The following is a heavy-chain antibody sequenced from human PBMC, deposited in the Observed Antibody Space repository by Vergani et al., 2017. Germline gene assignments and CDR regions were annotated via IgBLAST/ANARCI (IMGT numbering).Heavy chain of an antibody. CDR3: ARAGSIAPNAFDI. J-gene: IGHJ3*02. CDR1: GDCASINSAA. Sequence: QLQQSGPGLVKPSQTLSLTCAIPGDCASINSAAWNWTTQSPSRGLEWLGRTYYRSNWYNDYAVFVKSRITINPDTSKNQFSLQLNAVTPEDTAVYYCARAGSIAPNAFDIWGQGTMVTVSS. D-gene: IGHD6-6*01. CDR2: TYYRSNWYN. V-gene: IGHV6-1*01.